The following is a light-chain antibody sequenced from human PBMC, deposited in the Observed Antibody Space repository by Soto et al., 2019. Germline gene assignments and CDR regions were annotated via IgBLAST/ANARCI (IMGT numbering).Light chain of an antibody. CDR1: QDINKN. Sequence: IQMTQSPSSLSGSVLGIVTISCQASQDINKNLIWYQQKPGKAPKLLIYDASDLETGVPSRFSGSGSGTGFTFTISSLQPEDFATYYCQQYESLPLTFGQGTKVDI. CDR3: QQYESLPLT. V-gene: IGKV1-33*01. J-gene: IGKJ1*01. CDR2: DAS.